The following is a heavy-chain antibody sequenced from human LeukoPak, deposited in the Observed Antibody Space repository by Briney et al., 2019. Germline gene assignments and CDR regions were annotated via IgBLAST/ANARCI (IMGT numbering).Heavy chain of an antibody. D-gene: IGHD5-24*01. CDR2: IYPGDSDT. V-gene: IGHV5-51*01. J-gene: IGHJ3*02. Sequence: RGEPLKISCKGSGYSFTSYWIGWVRQMPGKGLEWMGIIYPGDSDTRYSPSFQGQVTISADKSISTAYLQWSSLKASDTAMYYCARRVRMAVDAFDIWGQGTMVTVSS. CDR1: GYSFTSYW. CDR3: ARRVRMAVDAFDI.